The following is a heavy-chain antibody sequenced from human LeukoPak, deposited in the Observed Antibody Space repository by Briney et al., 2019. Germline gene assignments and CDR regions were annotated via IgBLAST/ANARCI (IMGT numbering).Heavy chain of an antibody. D-gene: IGHD1-14*01. J-gene: IGHJ6*03. CDR1: GGSISSSSYY. Sequence: SETLSLTCTVSGGSISSSSYYWGWIRQPPGKGLEWIGSIYYSGSAYYNPSLKSRVTISVDTSKNQFSLKLTSVTAADTAVYFCARQTRYPLYYMDVWGKGTTVTISS. CDR3: ARQTRYPLYYMDV. V-gene: IGHV4-39*01. CDR2: IYYSGSA.